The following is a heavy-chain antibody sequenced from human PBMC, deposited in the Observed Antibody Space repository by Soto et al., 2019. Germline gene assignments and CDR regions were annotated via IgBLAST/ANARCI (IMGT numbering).Heavy chain of an antibody. CDR1: GYSISSGVYY. V-gene: IGHV4-31*03. CDR2: IYHSGSP. Sequence: QVQLQESGPGLVTPSQTLSLTCTVSGYSISSGVYYWGWIRQHPGKGLEWIGYIYHSGSPYYNPSLKSRLTISVDTSKNQFSLRLTSVTAADTAVYYCARGEPSDCSSSSCYTSDVWGQGTMVTVSS. J-gene: IGHJ3*01. CDR3: ARGEPSDCSSSSCYTSDV. D-gene: IGHD2-2*02.